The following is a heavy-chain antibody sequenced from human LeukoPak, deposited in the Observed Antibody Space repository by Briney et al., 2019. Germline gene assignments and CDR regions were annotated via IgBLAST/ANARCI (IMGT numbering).Heavy chain of an antibody. Sequence: GGSLRLSCAASGFTFSSYGMYWVRQAPGKGLEWVAVISYDGSNKYYADSVKGRFTISRDNSKNTLYLQMNSLRAEDTAVYYCAKEHYDFWSGYSDYWGQGTLVTVSS. CDR2: ISYDGSNK. J-gene: IGHJ4*02. D-gene: IGHD3-3*01. CDR3: AKEHYDFWSGYSDY. V-gene: IGHV3-30*18. CDR1: GFTFSSYG.